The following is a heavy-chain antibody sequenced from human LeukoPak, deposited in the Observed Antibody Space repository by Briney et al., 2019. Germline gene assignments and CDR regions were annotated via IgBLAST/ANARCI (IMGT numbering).Heavy chain of an antibody. J-gene: IGHJ4*02. CDR3: SRDIECYGYYGILYF. D-gene: IGHD3-22*01. V-gene: IGHV1-18*01. CDR2: ISAYNGNT. Sequence: GASVKLSCKASGYTFTSYGISWVRQAPGQGLEWVGWISAYNGNTNYAQKHQGRVTMTTDTSTSTAYMELRNLRSDDTAVYYCSRDIECYGYYGILYFWGQGTLVTVSS. CDR1: GYTFTSYG.